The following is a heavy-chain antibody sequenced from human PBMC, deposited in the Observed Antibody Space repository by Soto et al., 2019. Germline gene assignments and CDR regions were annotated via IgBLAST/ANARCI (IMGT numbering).Heavy chain of an antibody. CDR2: ISYDGTNK. D-gene: IGHD7-27*01. CDR3: ARDPKTSGGQHWAVNYLDS. CDR1: GFSFSISP. Sequence: GGSLRLSCAASGFSFSISPMHWVRQAPGKGPEWVALISYDGTNKFYADSVKGRFTISRDNSKSTLYLQVDRLRPEDAAVYYCARDPKTSGGQHWAVNYLDSWGQGTMVAVSS. V-gene: IGHV3-30-3*01. J-gene: IGHJ4*02.